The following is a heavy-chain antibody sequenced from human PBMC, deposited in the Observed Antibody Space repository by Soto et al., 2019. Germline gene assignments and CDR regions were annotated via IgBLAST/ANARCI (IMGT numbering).Heavy chain of an antibody. CDR2: IYYSGYT. CDR3: ARHNGPLYVGYYYDMDV. Sequence: SETLSLTCTDSGGSISSSSYYWGWIRHPPGKGQEWIGSIYYSGYTYYNPSLKSRVTISVDTSKNQFSLKLSSVTAADTAVYYCARHNGPLYVGYYYDMDVWGQGTTVT. D-gene: IGHD3-16*01. CDR1: GGSISSSSYY. V-gene: IGHV4-39*01. J-gene: IGHJ6*02.